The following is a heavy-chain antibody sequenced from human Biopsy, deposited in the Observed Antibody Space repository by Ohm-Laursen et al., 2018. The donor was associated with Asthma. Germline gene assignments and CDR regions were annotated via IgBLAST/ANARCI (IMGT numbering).Heavy chain of an antibody. V-gene: IGHV3-30*03. J-gene: IGHJ4*02. CDR2: ISYDGSNK. D-gene: IGHD3-3*01. Sequence: SLRLSCSAFGFTFSSYGMHWVRQAPDKGPEWVAVISYDGSNKYYADSVKGRFTISRDNSKNTPYLQMNSLRAEDTAVYYCASQSSGPDFWSGYYYFDYWGQGTLVTVSS. CDR1: GFTFSSYG. CDR3: ASQSSGPDFWSGYYYFDY.